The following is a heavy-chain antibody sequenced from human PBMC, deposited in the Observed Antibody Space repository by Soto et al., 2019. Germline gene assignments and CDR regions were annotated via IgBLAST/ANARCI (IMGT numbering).Heavy chain of an antibody. CDR3: ATDYDSSGYYFTGPFDI. V-gene: IGHV3-30-3*01. Sequence: GGSLRLSCAASGLTFSSYAMHWVRQAPGKGLEWVAVISYDGSNKYYADSVKGRFTISRDNSKNTLYPQMNSLRAEDTAVYYCATDYDSSGYYFTGPFDIWGQGTMVTVSS. D-gene: IGHD3-22*01. J-gene: IGHJ3*02. CDR2: ISYDGSNK. CDR1: GLTFSSYA.